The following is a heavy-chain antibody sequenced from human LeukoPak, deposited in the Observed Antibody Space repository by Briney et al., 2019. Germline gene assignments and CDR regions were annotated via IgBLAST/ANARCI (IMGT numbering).Heavy chain of an antibody. CDR1: GGSISSYY. D-gene: IGHD2-15*01. CDR2: IYYSGST. V-gene: IGHV4-59*12. CDR3: AKDQEVVVVVAATNFDY. J-gene: IGHJ4*02. Sequence: SETLSLTCTVSGGSISSYYWSWIRQPPGKGLEWIGYIYYSGSTNYNPSLKSRVTISVDTSKNQFSLKLSSVTAADTAVYYCAKDQEVVVVVAATNFDYWGQGTLVTVSS.